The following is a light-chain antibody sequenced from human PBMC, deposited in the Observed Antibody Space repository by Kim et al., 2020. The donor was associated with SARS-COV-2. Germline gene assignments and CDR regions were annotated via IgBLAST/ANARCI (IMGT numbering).Light chain of an antibody. CDR3: QQANSFPLT. CDR1: QDISST. Sequence: SASVGDRVNITCRASQDISSTLAWYQQKPGKAPNLLIYAASSLQSGVPSRFSGSGSGTIFTLTIRSLQPEDFATYYCQQANSFPLTFGGGTKVEI. V-gene: IGKV1-12*01. J-gene: IGKJ4*01. CDR2: AAS.